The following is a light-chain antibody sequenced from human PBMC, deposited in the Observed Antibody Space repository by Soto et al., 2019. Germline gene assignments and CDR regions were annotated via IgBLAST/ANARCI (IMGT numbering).Light chain of an antibody. Sequence: QSVLTQPPSASGTPGQKVTISCSGGSSNIGGYTVNWYQQLPGAAPRLLIYNNNERPSGVPDRFSGFKSGTSASLAISGPQSEDEADYYCAAWDDSLNSYVFGTGTKVTVL. CDR2: NNN. V-gene: IGLV1-44*01. CDR3: AAWDDSLNSYV. CDR1: SSNIGGYT. J-gene: IGLJ1*01.